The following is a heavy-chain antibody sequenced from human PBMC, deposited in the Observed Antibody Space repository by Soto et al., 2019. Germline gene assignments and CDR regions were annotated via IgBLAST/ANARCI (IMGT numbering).Heavy chain of an antibody. D-gene: IGHD3-22*01. CDR3: TTHNYYDSSGYYGY. J-gene: IGHJ4*02. Sequence: GGSLRLSCAASGFTFSNAWMSWVRQAPGKGLEWVGRIKSKTDGGTTDYAAPVKGRFTISRDDSKNTLYLQMNSLKTEDTAVYYCTTHNYYDSSGYYGYWGQGTLVTVSS. CDR1: GFTFSNAW. CDR2: IKSKTDGGTT. V-gene: IGHV3-15*01.